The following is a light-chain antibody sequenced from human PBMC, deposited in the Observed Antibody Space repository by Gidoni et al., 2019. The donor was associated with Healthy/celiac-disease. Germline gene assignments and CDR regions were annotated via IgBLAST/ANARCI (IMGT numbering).Light chain of an antibody. CDR2: AAS. Sequence: IQMTHSPSSLYASVGDRVTITCRASQSIISDLNWYQQKPGKATKLLIYAASSLQSGVLSRFSGSGSGKDFTLTISSLQPEDFVTYYCQQSYSTPPKTFGQGTKVEIK. CDR1: QSIISD. CDR3: QQSYSTPPKT. J-gene: IGKJ1*01. V-gene: IGKV1-39*01.